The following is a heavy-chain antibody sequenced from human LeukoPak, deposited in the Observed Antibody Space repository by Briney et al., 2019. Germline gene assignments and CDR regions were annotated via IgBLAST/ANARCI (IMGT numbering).Heavy chain of an antibody. J-gene: IGHJ4*02. Sequence: SETLSLTCTVSGGSISGYFWTWIRQPAGKGLEWIGRMYSTGSNNYNPSLKSRVTMSLDTSKNHFSLNLTPVTAADTAVYYCAREPTSGQEPTSGRPLDYWGQGTLVTVSS. D-gene: IGHD5-12*01. CDR3: AREPTSGQEPTSGRPLDY. CDR1: GGSISGYF. V-gene: IGHV4-4*07. CDR2: MYSTGSN.